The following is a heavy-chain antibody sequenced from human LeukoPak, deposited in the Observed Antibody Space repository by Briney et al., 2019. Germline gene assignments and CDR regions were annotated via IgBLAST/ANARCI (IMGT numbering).Heavy chain of an antibody. CDR1: GFSFTSNW. V-gene: IGHV5-10-1*01. CDR2: IDPSDSYT. CDR3: ATQPEGTSFDT. Sequence: GESLRISCKGSGFSFTSNWISWVRQMPGKGLEWMGRIDPSDSYTNYSPSFQGHVTISADKSISTAYLQWSSLKASDTAMYYCATQPEGTSFDTWGQGTLVTVSS. D-gene: IGHD1-1*01. J-gene: IGHJ5*02.